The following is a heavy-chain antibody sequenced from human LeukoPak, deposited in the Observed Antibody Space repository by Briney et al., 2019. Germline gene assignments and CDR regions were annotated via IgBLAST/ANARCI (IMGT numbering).Heavy chain of an antibody. V-gene: IGHV1-18*01. D-gene: IGHD5-18*01. CDR2: ISAYNGNT. CDR3: ARDLRWRRGYSFGNFDY. J-gene: IGHJ4*02. Sequence: ASVKVSCKASGYTFTSYGISWVRQAPGQGLEWMGWISAYNGNTNYEQKLQGRVTMTKDTSKSTAYMELRSLSSDDPAVYYCARDLRWRRGYSFGNFDYGGQGTLVRVSS. CDR1: GYTFTSYG.